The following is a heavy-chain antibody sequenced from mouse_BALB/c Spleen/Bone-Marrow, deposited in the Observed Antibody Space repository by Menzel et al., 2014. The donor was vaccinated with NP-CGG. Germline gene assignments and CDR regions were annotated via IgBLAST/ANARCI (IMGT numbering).Heavy chain of an antibody. V-gene: IGHV5-12-2*01. CDR3: ARRELGGWFFDV. CDR1: GFTFSSYT. CDR2: ISHGGISA. J-gene: IGHJ1*01. Sequence: EVNVVESGGGLVQPGGSLKLSCAASGFTFSSYTLSWVRRTPEKRLEWVAYISHGGISAYYADTVKGRFTISRDNAKNTLYLQMSSLKSEDTAIYHCARRELGGWFFDVWGAGTTVTVSS. D-gene: IGHD4-1*01.